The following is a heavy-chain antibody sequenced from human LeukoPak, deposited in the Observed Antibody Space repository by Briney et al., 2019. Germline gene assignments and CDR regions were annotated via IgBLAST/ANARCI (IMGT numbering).Heavy chain of an antibody. CDR3: ARGGSSWSAFDI. J-gene: IGHJ3*02. V-gene: IGHV3-74*01. CDR1: GFTFSSYW. D-gene: IGHD6-13*01. CDR2: INSDGSST. Sequence: PGGSLRLSCAASGFTFSSYWMHWVRQAPGKGLVWVSRINSDGSSTSYADSVKGRFTISRDSAKNTLYLQMNSLRVEDTAVYYCARGGSSWSAFDIWGQGTMVTVSS.